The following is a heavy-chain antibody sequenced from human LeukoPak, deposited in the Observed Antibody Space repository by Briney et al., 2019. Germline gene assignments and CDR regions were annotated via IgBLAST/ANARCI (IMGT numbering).Heavy chain of an antibody. J-gene: IGHJ6*01. CDR3: ARSLDYYYYGMDV. D-gene: IGHD3-16*01. CDR2: VNHSGST. Sequence: PSETLSLTCAVYGGSFSGYYWSWIRQPPGKGLEWIGEVNHSGSTNYNPSLKSRVTISVDTSKNQFSLKLSSVTAADTAVYYCARSLDYYYYGMDVWGQRATVALSP. V-gene: IGHV4-34*01. CDR1: GGSFSGYY.